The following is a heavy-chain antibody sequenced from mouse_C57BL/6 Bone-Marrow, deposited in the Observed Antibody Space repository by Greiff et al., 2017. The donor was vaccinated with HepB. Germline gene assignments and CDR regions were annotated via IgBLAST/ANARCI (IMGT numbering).Heavy chain of an antibody. Sequence: DVQLVESGGGLVQPGESLKLSCESNEYEFPSHDMSWVRKTPEKRLELVAAINSDGGSTYYPDTMERRFIISRDNTKKTLYLQMSSLRSEDTALYYCASLKYYYGSSYGDYWGQGTTLTVSS. J-gene: IGHJ2*01. D-gene: IGHD1-1*01. V-gene: IGHV5-2*01. CDR3: ASLKYYYGSSYGDY. CDR2: INSDGGST. CDR1: EYEFPSHD.